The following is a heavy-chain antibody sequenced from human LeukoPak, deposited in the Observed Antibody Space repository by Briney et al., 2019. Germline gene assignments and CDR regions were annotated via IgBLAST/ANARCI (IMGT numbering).Heavy chain of an antibody. CDR1: GGSINSRNYF. Sequence: SETLSLTCTVSGGSINSRNYFWGWIRQPPGKGLEWIGSIKYSGSTYYKPSLQSRVTISVDTSKSQFSLKLSSVTAADTAVYYCASVDYNWNYFHYWGQGTLVTVSS. V-gene: IGHV4-39*01. J-gene: IGHJ4*02. CDR3: ASVDYNWNYFHY. CDR2: IKYSGST. D-gene: IGHD1-20*01.